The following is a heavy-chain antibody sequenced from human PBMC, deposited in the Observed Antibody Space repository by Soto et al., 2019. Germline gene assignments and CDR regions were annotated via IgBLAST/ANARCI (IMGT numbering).Heavy chain of an antibody. Sequence: EVQLVESGGGLVKPGGSLRLSCAASGFTFSNAWMSCVRQAPGQGLEWVGRTKSKTDGGTTDYAAPVKGRFTISRDDSKNTLYLQMNSLKTEDTAVYYCTTSSITMIVVVITTADYWGQGTLVTVSS. D-gene: IGHD3-22*01. CDR1: GFTFSNAW. J-gene: IGHJ4*02. CDR2: TKSKTDGGTT. CDR3: TTSSITMIVVVITTADY. V-gene: IGHV3-15*01.